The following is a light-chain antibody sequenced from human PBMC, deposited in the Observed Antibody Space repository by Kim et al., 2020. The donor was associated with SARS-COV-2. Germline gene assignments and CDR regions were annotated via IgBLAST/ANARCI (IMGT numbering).Light chain of an antibody. V-gene: IGKV1-9*01. J-gene: IGKJ1*01. CDR3: QQLNSYLWT. CDR2: AAS. Sequence: IQLTQSPSSLSASVGDRVTITCRASQGISSYLAWYQQEPGKAPKLLIYAASTLQSGVPSRFSGSGSGTDFTLTISSLQPEDFATYYCQQLNSYLWTFGQGTKVDIK. CDR1: QGISSY.